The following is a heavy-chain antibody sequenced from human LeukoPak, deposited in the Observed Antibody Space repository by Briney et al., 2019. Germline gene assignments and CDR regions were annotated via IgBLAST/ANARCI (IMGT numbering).Heavy chain of an antibody. CDR2: IIPIFGTA. CDR1: GGTFSSYA. V-gene: IGHV1-69*13. Sequence: SVKVSRKASGGTFSSYAISWVRQAPGQGLEWMGGIIPIFGTANYAQKFQGRVTITADESTSTAYMELSSLRSEDTAVYYCASSGNWALDYWGQGTLVTVSS. CDR3: ASSGNWALDY. J-gene: IGHJ4*02. D-gene: IGHD3-16*01.